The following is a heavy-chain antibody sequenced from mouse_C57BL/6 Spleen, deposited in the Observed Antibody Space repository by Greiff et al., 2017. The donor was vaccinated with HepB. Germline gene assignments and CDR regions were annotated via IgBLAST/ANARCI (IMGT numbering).Heavy chain of an antibody. CDR3: ARYKPYDGAMDY. V-gene: IGHV7-3*01. Sequence: EVKLVESGGGLVQPGGSLSLSCAASGFTFTDYYMSWVRQPPGKALEWLGFIRNKANGYTTEYSASVKGRFTISRDNSQSILYLQMNALRAEGSATYYCARYKPYDGAMDYWGQGTSVTVSS. CDR1: GFTFTDYY. CDR2: IRNKANGYTT. J-gene: IGHJ4*01. D-gene: IGHD2-12*01.